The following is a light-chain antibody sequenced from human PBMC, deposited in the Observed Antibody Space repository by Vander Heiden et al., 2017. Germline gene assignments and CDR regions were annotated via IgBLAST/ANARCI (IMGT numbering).Light chain of an antibody. CDR1: GSDIGVYKH. CDR2: DDS. Sequence: QSALTQPRSVFASPGQPVTISCTGIGSDIGVYKHVSWHQHHPGKPPKLIINDDSRRPSGVPDRFSGSKSGKTASLTISGLQTENEADYYCCSYAGSYIYVFGIGTKVTVL. J-gene: IGLJ1*01. V-gene: IGLV2-11*01. CDR3: CSYAGSYIYV.